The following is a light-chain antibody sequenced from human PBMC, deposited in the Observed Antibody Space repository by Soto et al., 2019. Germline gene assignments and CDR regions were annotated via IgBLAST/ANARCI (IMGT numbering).Light chain of an antibody. CDR3: QQYNNWPLT. J-gene: IGKJ4*01. Sequence: EIVMTQSPATLSVSPGERATLSCRASQSVSSNLAWYQQKPGQAPRLLIYGASTRATGIPARFSGSGSGTEFTFTISSLQSEDFAVYYCQQYNNWPLTFGGGTKVDIK. V-gene: IGKV3-15*01. CDR1: QSVSSN. CDR2: GAS.